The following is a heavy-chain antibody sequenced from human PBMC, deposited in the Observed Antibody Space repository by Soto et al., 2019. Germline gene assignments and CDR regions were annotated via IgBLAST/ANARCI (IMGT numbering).Heavy chain of an antibody. CDR3: ARAWGYSYGFDP. J-gene: IGHJ5*02. V-gene: IGHV4-34*01. CDR1: GGYFVGYD. Sequence: SETMCLTCTVYGGYFVGYDLTWIRQPPGTGLEWIGEINHSGSTNYNPSLKSRVTISVDTSKNQFSLKLRSLRSDDTAVYYCARAWGYSYGFDPWGQGTLVTVS. CDR2: INHSGST. D-gene: IGHD5-18*01.